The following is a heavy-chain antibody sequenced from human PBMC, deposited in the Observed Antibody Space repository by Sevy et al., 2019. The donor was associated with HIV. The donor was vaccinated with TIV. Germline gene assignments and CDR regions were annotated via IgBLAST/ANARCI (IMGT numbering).Heavy chain of an antibody. D-gene: IGHD1-26*01. Sequence: GGSLRLACAASGFTFSTYAMSWVRQAPGKGLEWVATIRRRSVTDYYLDSVKGRFTISRDNADNSVSLQMTNLRADDTAVYYCARGDGYYNPFDLWVQGTLVTVSS. V-gene: IGHV3-23*01. CDR3: ARGDGYYNPFDL. J-gene: IGHJ4*02. CDR2: IRRRSVTD. CDR1: GFTFSTYA.